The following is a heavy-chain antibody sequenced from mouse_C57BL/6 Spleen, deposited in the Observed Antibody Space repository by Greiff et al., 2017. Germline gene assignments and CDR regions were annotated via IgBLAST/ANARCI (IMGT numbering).Heavy chain of an antibody. V-gene: IGHV1-64*01. CDR2: IHPNSGST. D-gene: IGHD1-1*01. CDR1: GYTFTSYW. Sequence: QVQLQQPGAELVKPGASVKLSCKASGYTFTSYWMHWVKQRPGQGLEWIGMIHPNSGSTNYDEKFKSKATLTVDKSSSTAYMQLSSLTSEDSAVYYCARDGSSSVSRYYFDYWGQGTTLTVSS. J-gene: IGHJ2*01. CDR3: ARDGSSSVSRYYFDY.